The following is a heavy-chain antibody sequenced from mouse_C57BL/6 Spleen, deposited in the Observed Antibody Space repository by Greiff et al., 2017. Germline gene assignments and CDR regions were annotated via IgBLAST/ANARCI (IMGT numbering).Heavy chain of an antibody. CDR3: ARTQIYYDYDAAY. D-gene: IGHD2-4*01. CDR2: IDPSDSYT. V-gene: IGHV1-50*01. J-gene: IGHJ3*01. CDR1: GYTFTSYW. Sequence: QVQLQQPGAELVKPGASVKLSCKASGYTFTSYWMQWVKQRPGQGLEWIGEIDPSDSYTNYNQKFKGKATLTVDTSSSTAYMQLSSLTSEDSAVYYCARTQIYYDYDAAYWSQGTLVTVSA.